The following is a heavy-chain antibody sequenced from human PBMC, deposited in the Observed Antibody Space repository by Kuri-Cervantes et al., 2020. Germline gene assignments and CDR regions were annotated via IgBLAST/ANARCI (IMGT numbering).Heavy chain of an antibody. CDR2: ISAYNGNT. CDR1: GYTFTGYY. CDR3: ARGVAKWELRLVGMDV. Sequence: ASVKVSCKASGYTFTGYYMHWVRQAPGQGLEWMGWISAYNGNTNYAQKLQGRVTMTTDTSTSTAYMELSRLRSDDTAVYYCARGVAKWELRLVGMDVWGQGTTVTVSS. J-gene: IGHJ6*02. D-gene: IGHD1-26*01. V-gene: IGHV1-18*04.